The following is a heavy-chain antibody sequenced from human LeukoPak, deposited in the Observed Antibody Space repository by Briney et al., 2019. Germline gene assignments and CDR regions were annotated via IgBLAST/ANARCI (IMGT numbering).Heavy chain of an antibody. CDR3: ARGQHRVDYSNDGFDI. V-gene: IGHV3-30*03. Sequence: GGSLRLSCAASGFSFNDAWMSWVRQAPGKGLEWVAVISYGGNNKYYADSVRGRFTISRDNSKNTLYLQMNSLRAEDTAVYYCARGQHRVDYSNDGFDIWGQGTMVTVSS. CDR2: ISYGGNNK. CDR1: GFSFNDAW. D-gene: IGHD2-2*01. J-gene: IGHJ3*02.